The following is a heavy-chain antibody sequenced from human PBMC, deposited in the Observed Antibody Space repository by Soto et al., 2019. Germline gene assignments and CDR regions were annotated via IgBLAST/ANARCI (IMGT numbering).Heavy chain of an antibody. Sequence: GALRLSCAASGFTFSSYAMHWVRQAPGKGLEWVAVISYDGSNKYYADSVKGRFTISRDNAKNSLYLQMNSLRAEDTAVYYCARVPSDLHSSSWYFDLWGRGTLVTVSS. CDR1: GFTFSSYA. CDR2: ISYDGSNK. CDR3: ARVPSDLHSSSWYFDL. V-gene: IGHV3-30-3*01. D-gene: IGHD6-13*01. J-gene: IGHJ2*01.